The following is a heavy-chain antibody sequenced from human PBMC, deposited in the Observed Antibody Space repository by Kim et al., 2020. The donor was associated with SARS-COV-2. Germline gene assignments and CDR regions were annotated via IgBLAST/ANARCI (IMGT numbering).Heavy chain of an antibody. CDR2: INHSGST. J-gene: IGHJ5*02. D-gene: IGHD2-15*01. CDR3: ARRGGHMYNWFDP. Sequence: SETLSLTCAVYGGSFSGYYWSWIRQPPGKGLEWIGEINHSGSTNYNPSLKSRVTISVDTSKNQFSLKLSSVTAADTAVYYCARRGGHMYNWFDPWGQGTLVTVSS. CDR1: GGSFSGYY. V-gene: IGHV4-34*01.